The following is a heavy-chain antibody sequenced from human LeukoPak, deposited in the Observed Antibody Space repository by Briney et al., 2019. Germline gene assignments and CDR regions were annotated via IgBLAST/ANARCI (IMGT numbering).Heavy chain of an antibody. Sequence: GGSLRLSCAASGFTFSTFAMHWVRLSPGKGLEWVSSISSSSSYIYYADSVKGRFTISRDNSKNTLYLQMGSLRAEDMAVYYCARDVGATGLLGYFDYWGQGTLVTVSS. V-gene: IGHV3-21*01. CDR1: GFTFSTFA. CDR3: ARDVGATGLLGYFDY. J-gene: IGHJ4*02. CDR2: ISSSSSYI. D-gene: IGHD1-26*01.